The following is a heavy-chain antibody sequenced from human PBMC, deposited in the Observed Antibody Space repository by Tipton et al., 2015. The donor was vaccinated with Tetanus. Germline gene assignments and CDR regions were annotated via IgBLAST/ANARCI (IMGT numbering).Heavy chain of an antibody. CDR2: IYYSGSS. J-gene: IGHJ6*02. V-gene: IGHV4-39*07. D-gene: IGHD6-6*01. CDR1: GASMSSSSYY. Sequence: GLVKPSETLSLTCNVSGASMSSSSYYWDWIRQPPGKGLEWIGSIYYSGSSYYNPSLESRVTISLDTSKNQVSLKLNSVPAADTATYYCVTVNVPNCYHYGMDVWGQGTTVTVSS. CDR3: VTVNVPNCYHYGMDV.